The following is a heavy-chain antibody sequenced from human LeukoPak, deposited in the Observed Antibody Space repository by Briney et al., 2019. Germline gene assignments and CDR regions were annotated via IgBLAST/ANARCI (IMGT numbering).Heavy chain of an antibody. CDR3: ARTTYYDSGGYYHGAFDI. CDR2: IYYTGST. J-gene: IGHJ3*02. V-gene: IGHV4-59*01. D-gene: IGHD3-22*01. CDR1: GGSISSYY. Sequence: PSETLSLTCTVSGGSISSYYWSWIRQPPGKGLEWIGFIYYTGSTNYNPSLKSRVSISVDTSKNQFSLILSSVTAADTAVYYCARTTYYDSGGYYHGAFDIWGQGTMVTVSS.